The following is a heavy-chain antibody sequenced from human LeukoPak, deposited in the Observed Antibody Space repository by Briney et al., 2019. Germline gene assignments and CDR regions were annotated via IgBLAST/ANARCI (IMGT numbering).Heavy chain of an antibody. Sequence: SETLSLTCTVSGGSISSYYWSWIRQPPGKGLEWIGYIYYSGSTNYNPSLKSRVTISVDTSKNQFSLKLSSVTAADTAVYYCARRRVTIFGVVPVDYWGQGTLVTVSS. D-gene: IGHD3-3*01. CDR2: IYYSGST. J-gene: IGHJ4*02. V-gene: IGHV4-59*08. CDR1: GGSISSYY. CDR3: ARRRVTIFGVVPVDY.